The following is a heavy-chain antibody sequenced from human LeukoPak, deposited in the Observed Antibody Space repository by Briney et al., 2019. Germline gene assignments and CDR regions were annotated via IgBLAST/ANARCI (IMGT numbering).Heavy chain of an antibody. CDR3: ARSEQFPYYMDV. CDR1: GYTFSGYY. Sequence: AASVKVSCKASGYTFSGYYLHWVRQAPGQGLEWMGWIYPNSGGTNYAQKFQGRVTMTRDTSISTAYMELSRLRSDDTAVYYCARSEQFPYYMDVWGKGTTVTVSS. D-gene: IGHD6-19*01. J-gene: IGHJ6*03. V-gene: IGHV1-2*02. CDR2: IYPNSGGT.